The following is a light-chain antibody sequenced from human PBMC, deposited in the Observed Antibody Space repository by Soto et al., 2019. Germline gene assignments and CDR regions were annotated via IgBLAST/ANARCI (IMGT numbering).Light chain of an antibody. V-gene: IGLV2-14*01. J-gene: IGLJ1*01. CDR1: SSDVGGYNY. CDR2: EVS. CDR3: SSYTSSSTFV. Sequence: QSALTQPASVSGSPGQSITISCTGTSSDVGGYNYVSWYQQLPGKAPKLMIYEVSNRPSGVSDRFSSSKSGNTASLTISGLQAEDETDYYCSSYTSSSTFVFGTGTKLTVL.